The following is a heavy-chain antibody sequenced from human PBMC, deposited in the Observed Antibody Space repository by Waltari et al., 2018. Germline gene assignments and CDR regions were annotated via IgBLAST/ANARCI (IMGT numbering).Heavy chain of an antibody. CDR3: AREDSSGSFDAFDI. Sequence: QLQLQESGSGLVKPSQTLSLTCAVSGGSLSSGGYSWSWIRKPPGKGLEWIGYIYHSGSTYYNPSLKSRVTISVDRSKNQFSLKLSSVTAADTAVYYCAREDSSGSFDAFDIWGQGTMVTVSS. CDR2: IYHSGST. CDR1: GGSLSSGGYS. D-gene: IGHD3-22*01. J-gene: IGHJ3*02. V-gene: IGHV4-30-2*01.